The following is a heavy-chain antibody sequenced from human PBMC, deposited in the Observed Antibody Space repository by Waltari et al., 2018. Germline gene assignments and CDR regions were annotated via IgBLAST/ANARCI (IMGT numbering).Heavy chain of an antibody. CDR1: GGPLSRHS. CDR3: TRATAKAVAGTFWFDP. V-gene: IGHV4-34*02. J-gene: IGHJ5*02. Sequence: QVQLQQWGAGLLKPSATLSLPCGVYGGPLSRHSWSWIRHPPGKGLEWIGETHDSGITNYNPSLKSRLSISMDMSKNQFSLRLSSVTAADTAAYYCTRATAKAVAGTFWFDPWGQGTLVTVSS. CDR2: THDSGIT. D-gene: IGHD6-19*01.